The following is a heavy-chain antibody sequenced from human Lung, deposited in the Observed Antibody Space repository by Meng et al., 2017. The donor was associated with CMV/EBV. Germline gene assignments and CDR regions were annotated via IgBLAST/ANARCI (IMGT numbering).Heavy chain of an antibody. V-gene: IGHV3-30*02. CDR3: TKGERQLCSCFNYQYKYYGMDV. CDR1: GSSSSDYA. D-gene: IGHD1-1*01. CDR2: NRHEGTKK. J-gene: IGHJ6*02. Sequence: GGSRRLSCAASGSSSSDYAMHWVRQAPGKGLEWVTFNRHEGTKKYHTKSVKGQFNISRDNSKSMLFLHMNRMRTEDTDIYYCTKGERQLCSCFNYQYKYYGMDVWGQGTPVTVSS.